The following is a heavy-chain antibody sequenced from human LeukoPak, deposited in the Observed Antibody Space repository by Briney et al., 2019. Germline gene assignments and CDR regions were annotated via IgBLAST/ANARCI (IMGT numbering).Heavy chain of an antibody. CDR3: VRGGYYHRPGD. CDR2: IYYSGST. Sequence: PSETLSLTCNVSGGSISSYYWSWIRQPPGKGLEWIWYIYYSGSTNYNPSLKSRVTISVDTSKNQFSLKLSSVTAADTAVYYCVRGGYYHRPGDWGQGTLVTVSS. V-gene: IGHV4-59*08. D-gene: IGHD2-15*01. CDR1: GGSISSYY. J-gene: IGHJ4*02.